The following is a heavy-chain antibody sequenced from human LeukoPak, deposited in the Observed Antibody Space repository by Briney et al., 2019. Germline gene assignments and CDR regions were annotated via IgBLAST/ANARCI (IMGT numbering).Heavy chain of an antibody. V-gene: IGHV4-38-2*01. D-gene: IGHD3-22*01. CDR2: IYHSGST. CDR1: GYSISSGYY. CDR3: ARTRYYYDSSGYYWGVYYFDY. J-gene: IGHJ4*02. Sequence: SETLSLTCAVSGYSISSGYYWGWIRQPPGKGLEWIGSIYHSGSTYYNPSLKSRVTISVDTSKNQFSLKLSSATAADTAVYYCARTRYYYDSSGYYWGVYYFDYWGQGTLVTVSS.